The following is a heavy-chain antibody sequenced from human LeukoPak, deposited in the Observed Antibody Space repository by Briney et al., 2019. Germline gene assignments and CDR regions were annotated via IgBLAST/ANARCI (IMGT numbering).Heavy chain of an antibody. V-gene: IGHV4-61*01. CDR3: ARDRRQGGMDV. J-gene: IGHJ6*02. CDR2: IYYSGST. Sequence: SETLSLTCTVSGGSVSSGSYYWSWIRQPPGKGLEWIGYIYYSGSTNYNPSLKSRVTISVDTSKNQFSLKLSSVTAADTAVYYCARDRRQGGMDVWGQGTTVTVSS. D-gene: IGHD1-1*01. CDR1: GGSVSSGSYY.